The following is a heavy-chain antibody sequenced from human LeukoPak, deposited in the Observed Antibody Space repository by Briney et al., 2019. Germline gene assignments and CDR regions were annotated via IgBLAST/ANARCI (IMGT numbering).Heavy chain of an antibody. CDR3: ARAYYDFWSGSYYYYMDV. V-gene: IGHV4-59*11. D-gene: IGHD3-3*01. Sequence: SETLSLTCTVSGDSISSHYWSWIRQSPGKGLEWIGYIYYSGSTNYNPSLKSRVTISADMSKNQFSLKVNSVTAADTAVYYCARAYYDFWSGSYYYYMDVWGKGTTVTVSS. J-gene: IGHJ6*03. CDR2: IYYSGST. CDR1: GDSISSHY.